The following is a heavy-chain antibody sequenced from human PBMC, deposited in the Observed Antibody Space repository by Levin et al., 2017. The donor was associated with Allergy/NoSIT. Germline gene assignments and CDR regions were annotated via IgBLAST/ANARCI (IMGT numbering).Heavy chain of an antibody. J-gene: IGHJ4*02. CDR3: ATLGGQWLGRFDY. V-gene: IGHV4-61*02. CDR2: IYTGGFT. CDR1: GDSINSGNYY. Sequence: SETLSLTCTVSGDSINSGNYYWNWIRQPAGKGLEWIGRIYTGGFTNYNPSLESRVTISVDTSNNQFSLKMSSVTAADTAVYYCATLGGQWLGRFDYWGQGILVTVSS. D-gene: IGHD6-19*01.